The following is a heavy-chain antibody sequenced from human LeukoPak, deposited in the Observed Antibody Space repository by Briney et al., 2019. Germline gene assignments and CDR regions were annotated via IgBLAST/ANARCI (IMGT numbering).Heavy chain of an antibody. J-gene: IGHJ4*02. CDR2: ISRNGDRT. CDR3: MKDVDGNDGY. V-gene: IGHV3-64D*06. CDR1: GFTFSSYA. Sequence: GGSLRLSCAASGFTFSSYAMSWVRQAPGKGLEYVAAISRNGDRTNYADSVKGRFTISRDNSKNTLYLQMSSLRVEDTAVYYCMKDVDGNDGYWGQGTLVTVSS. D-gene: IGHD1-1*01.